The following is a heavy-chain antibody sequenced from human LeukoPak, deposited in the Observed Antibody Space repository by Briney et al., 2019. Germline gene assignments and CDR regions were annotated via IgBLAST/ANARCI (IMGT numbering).Heavy chain of an antibody. J-gene: IGHJ4*02. D-gene: IGHD6-13*01. CDR1: GGSFSGYY. CDR2: INNSGRT. Sequence: PSVTLSLTCAVYGGSFSGYYWIWLRQPPGKGLEGIGEINNSGRTNYNPFLKGPVTILVGTTNSQFSLKLSSVTTADTAVYYCARTSLLGGSSWYYSSGRRGPFDDWGQGTLVTVSS. V-gene: IGHV4-34*01. CDR3: ARTSLLGGSSWYYSSGRRGPFDD.